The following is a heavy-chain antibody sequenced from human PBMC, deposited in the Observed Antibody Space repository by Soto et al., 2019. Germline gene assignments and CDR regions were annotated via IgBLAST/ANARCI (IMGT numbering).Heavy chain of an antibody. CDR2: ISYSGTT. V-gene: IGHV4-61*01. Sequence: QVQLQESGPGLVKPSETLSLTCTVSGGSVNSGTYSWSWIRQPPGKGLEWIGYISYSGTTKYNPSFKSRVTISVDTSKNQFSLELSSVTAADTAVYYCARDRLRGALYYGMDVWGQGTAVTASS. D-gene: IGHD4-17*01. J-gene: IGHJ6*02. CDR1: GGSVNSGTYS. CDR3: ARDRLRGALYYGMDV.